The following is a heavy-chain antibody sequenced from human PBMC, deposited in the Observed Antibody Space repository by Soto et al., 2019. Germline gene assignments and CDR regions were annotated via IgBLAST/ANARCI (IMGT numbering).Heavy chain of an antibody. D-gene: IGHD3-9*01. V-gene: IGHV4-39*01. CDR1: GGSISSSSYY. CDR2: IYYSGST. J-gene: IGHJ4*02. Sequence: SETLSLTCTVSGGSISSSSYYWGWIRQPPGKGLDWIGSIYYSGSTYYNPSLKSRVTISVDTSKNQFSLKLSSVTAADTAVYYCAKSGTDYDILTGYYTLGYWGQGTLVTVSS. CDR3: AKSGTDYDILTGYYTLGY.